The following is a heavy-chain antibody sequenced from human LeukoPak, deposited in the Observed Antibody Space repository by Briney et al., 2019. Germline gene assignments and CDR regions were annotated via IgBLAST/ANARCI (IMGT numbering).Heavy chain of an antibody. J-gene: IGHJ4*02. CDR3: AKSQYSFGSGSTRPLFDY. V-gene: IGHV1-2*02. CDR2: INPSSGGT. D-gene: IGHD3-10*01. CDR1: GYIFTDYY. Sequence: GASVKVSCKTSGYIFTDYYIHWVRQARGQGLECMGWINPSSGGTYFAQKFEARVTLTRDTSINTAYMEMRGLTSDDTAVYYCAKSQYSFGSGSTRPLFDYWGQGTLVTVSS.